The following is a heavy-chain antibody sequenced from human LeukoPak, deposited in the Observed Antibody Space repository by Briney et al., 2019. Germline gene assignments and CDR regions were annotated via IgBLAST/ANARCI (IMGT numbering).Heavy chain of an antibody. Sequence: SGPTLVRPTQTLTLTCTFSGFSLPARGVGVGWIRQPPGKALEWLSVIFWDDDKRYSPSLKSRLTITKDTSKNQVVLTMTRMDPLDTATSYCAHIMLAAGLDYWGQGTLVTVSS. J-gene: IGHJ4*02. CDR1: GFSLPARGVG. D-gene: IGHD6-13*01. V-gene: IGHV2-5*02. CDR3: AHIMLAAGLDY. CDR2: IFWDDDK.